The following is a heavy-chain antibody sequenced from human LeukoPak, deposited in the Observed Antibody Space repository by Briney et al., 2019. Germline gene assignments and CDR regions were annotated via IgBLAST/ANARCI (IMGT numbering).Heavy chain of an antibody. V-gene: IGHV3-23*01. J-gene: IGHJ4*02. CDR2: IGASGGST. Sequence: PGGSLRLSCAASGFTFSTSGMNWVRQAPGKGLEWVSGIGASGGSTYYADSVKGRFTISRDNSKNTLYLQMNSLRTEDTAVYYCAKAEGYDILTGLDYWGQGTLVTVSS. CDR1: GFTFSTSG. CDR3: AKAEGYDILTGLDY. D-gene: IGHD3-9*01.